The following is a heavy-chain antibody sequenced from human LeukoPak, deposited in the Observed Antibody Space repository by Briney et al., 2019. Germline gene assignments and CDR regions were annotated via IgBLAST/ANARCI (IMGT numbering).Heavy chain of an antibody. CDR3: ARDLNYGDYVPY. J-gene: IGHJ4*02. Sequence: SETPSLTCAVYGGSFSGYYWSWIRQHPGKGLEWIGYIYYSGSTYYNPSLKSRVTISLDRSKNQFSLKLSSVTAADTAVYYCARDLNYGDYVPYWGQGTLVTVSS. V-gene: IGHV4-31*11. CDR1: GGSFSGYY. CDR2: IYYSGST. D-gene: IGHD4-17*01.